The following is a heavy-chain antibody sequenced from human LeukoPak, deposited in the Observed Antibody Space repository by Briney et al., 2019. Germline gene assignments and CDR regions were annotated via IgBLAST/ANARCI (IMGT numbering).Heavy chain of an antibody. CDR1: GFSFGGYG. CDR2: IWYNGKIK. V-gene: IGHV3-33*01. J-gene: IGHJ4*02. D-gene: IGHD2-8*01. CDR3: ARDLGGCTNRLCSYYFDY. Sequence: PATSLRLSCVASGFSFGGYGMNWVRHAPGKGLEWVAVIWYNGKIKYYSDSVKGRFTSSRDTSKNTLYLQMNSLRAEDTAVYYCARDLGGCTNRLCSYYFDYWGQGTLVTVSS.